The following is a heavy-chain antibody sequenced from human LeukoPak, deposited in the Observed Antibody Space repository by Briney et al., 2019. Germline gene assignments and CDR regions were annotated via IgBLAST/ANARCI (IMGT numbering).Heavy chain of an antibody. V-gene: IGHV4-34*01. Sequence: SETLSLTCAVSGGSFSGYYWSWIRQPPGKGLEWIGEINHSGSTNYNPSLKNRVTISLDTSKNQFSLKLRSVTAADTPVFYFVSRVRAARPTGFDYWGQGTLVTVSS. J-gene: IGHJ4*02. CDR2: INHSGST. D-gene: IGHD6-6*01. CDR1: GGSFSGYY. CDR3: VSRVRAARPTGFDY.